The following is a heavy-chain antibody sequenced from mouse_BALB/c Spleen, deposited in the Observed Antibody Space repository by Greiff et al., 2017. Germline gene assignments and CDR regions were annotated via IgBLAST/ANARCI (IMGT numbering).Heavy chain of an antibody. Sequence: VQLQQSGAELVRPGVSVKISCKGSGYTFTDYAMHWVKQSHAKSLEWIGVISTYYGDASYNQKFKGKATMTVDKSSSTAYMELARLTSEDSAIYYCARGETFYYAMDYWGQGTSVTVSS. CDR1: GYTFTDYA. V-gene: IGHV1S137*01. CDR3: ARGETFYYAMDY. J-gene: IGHJ4*01. CDR2: ISTYYGDA.